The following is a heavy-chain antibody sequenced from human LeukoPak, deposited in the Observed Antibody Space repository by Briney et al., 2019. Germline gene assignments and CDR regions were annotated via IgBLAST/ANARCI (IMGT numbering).Heavy chain of an antibody. D-gene: IGHD6-19*01. Sequence: GASVTVSFTASGYTFTGYYIHWVRQAPGQGLEWMGWISGYDGNTKYVEKFQDRVTMTTDTSTSTAYMELRSLRSDDTAVYYCARGIRSGWYPCDYWGQGTVVTVSS. V-gene: IGHV1-18*04. CDR1: GYTFTGYY. CDR3: ARGIRSGWYPCDY. J-gene: IGHJ4*02. CDR2: ISGYDGNT.